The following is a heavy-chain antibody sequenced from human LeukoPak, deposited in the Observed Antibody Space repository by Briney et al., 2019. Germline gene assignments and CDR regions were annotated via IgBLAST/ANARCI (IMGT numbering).Heavy chain of an antibody. CDR1: GDSITSYY. J-gene: IGHJ4*02. CDR2: MYHSGTT. V-gene: IGHV4-59*01. CDR3: ARGLGWGATIFDY. Sequence: SETLSLTCTVSGDSITSYYWTWIRQPPGKGLEWIGYMYHSGTTSNNPSLKSRVTISVDTSKNQISLKVRSVTAADTAVYYCARGLGWGATIFDYWGQGALVTVSS. D-gene: IGHD1-26*01.